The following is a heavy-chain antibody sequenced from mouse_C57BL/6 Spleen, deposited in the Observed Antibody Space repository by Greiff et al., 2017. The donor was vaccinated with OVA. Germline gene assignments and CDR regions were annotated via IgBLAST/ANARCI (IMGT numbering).Heavy chain of an antibody. V-gene: IGHV1-39*01. J-gene: IGHJ1*03. Sequence: VQLKESGPELVKPGASVKISCKASGYSFTDYNMNWVKQSNGKSLEWIGVINPNYGTTSYNQKFKGKATLTVDQSSSTAYMQLNSLTSEDSAVYYCARSYYYGSSYWYFDVWGTGTTVTVSS. CDR3: ARSYYYGSSYWYFDV. D-gene: IGHD1-1*01. CDR1: GYSFTDYN. CDR2: INPNYGTT.